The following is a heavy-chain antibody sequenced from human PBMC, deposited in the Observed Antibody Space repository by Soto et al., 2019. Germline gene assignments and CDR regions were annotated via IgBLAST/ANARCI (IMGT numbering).Heavy chain of an antibody. D-gene: IGHD2-2*01. CDR2: IIPIFGTA. V-gene: IGHV1-69*13. CDR3: ARGLILGYCSSTSCPSFDY. Sequence: GASVKVSCKASGGTFSSYAISWVRQAPGQGLEWMGGIIPIFGTANYAQKFQGRVTITADESTSTAYMELSSLRSEDTAVYYCARGLILGYCSSTSCPSFDYWGQGTLVTVS. J-gene: IGHJ4*02. CDR1: GGTFSSYA.